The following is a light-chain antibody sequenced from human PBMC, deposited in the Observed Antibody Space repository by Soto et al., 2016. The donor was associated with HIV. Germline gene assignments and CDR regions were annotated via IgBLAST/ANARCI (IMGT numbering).Light chain of an antibody. CDR1: QSLVHTDGNTY. V-gene: IGKV2-30*02. J-gene: IGKJ2*01. CDR3: VQATLWPYT. Sequence: DVVLNQSPLSLPVSLGQPASISCTSSQSLVHTDGNTYLNWFHQRPGQSPRRLIYKVSNRDSGVPDRFSDSGSGTYFTLTISRVEAEDVGVYFCVQATLWPYTFGQGTKLEIK. CDR2: KVS.